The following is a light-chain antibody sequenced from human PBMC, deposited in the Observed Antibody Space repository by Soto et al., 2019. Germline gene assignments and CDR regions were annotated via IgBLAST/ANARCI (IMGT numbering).Light chain of an antibody. CDR1: QTVRNNY. J-gene: IGKJ4*01. V-gene: IGKV3-20*01. Sequence: EIVLTQSPGTLSLSPGERATLSCRASQTVRNNYLAWYQQKPGQAPRLLIYDASSRATGIPDRFSGGGSGTDFTFTISRLEPEDFAVYYCQQFSSYPLTFGGGTKVDIK. CDR2: DAS. CDR3: QQFSSYPLT.